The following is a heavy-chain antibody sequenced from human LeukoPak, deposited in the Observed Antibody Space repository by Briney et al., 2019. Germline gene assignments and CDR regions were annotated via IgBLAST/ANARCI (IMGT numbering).Heavy chain of an antibody. J-gene: IGHJ6*02. Sequence: SETLSLTCTVSSDSISSSRFYGGWIRQPPGRGLEWIATISYSGSTYYNPSLRSRVTMSIDTSKNQFSLKLSSVTAADTAAYYCASLLSGFISSWCPDYYYGVDVWGQGTTVSVSS. CDR2: ISYSGST. CDR3: ASLLSGFISSWCPDYYYGVDV. CDR1: SDSISSSRFY. V-gene: IGHV4-39*01. D-gene: IGHD6-13*01.